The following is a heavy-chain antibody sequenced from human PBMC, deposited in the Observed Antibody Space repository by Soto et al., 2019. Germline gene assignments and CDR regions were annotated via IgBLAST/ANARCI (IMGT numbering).Heavy chain of an antibody. V-gene: IGHV1-46*01. J-gene: IGHJ6*02. CDR1: GYSFISYY. CDR2: INPSGGST. CDR3: ARGTAVGEPGALTYYFGMDV. D-gene: IGHD1-26*01. Sequence: QVQLVQSGAEVKKPGASVQVSCRASGYSFISYYIHWVRQAPGQGLEWMGLINPSGGSTRYAQNFRGKFTMTRDTSTTTIYMEMDNLRSEDTAVYYCARGTAVGEPGALTYYFGMDVWGQGTTVIVSS.